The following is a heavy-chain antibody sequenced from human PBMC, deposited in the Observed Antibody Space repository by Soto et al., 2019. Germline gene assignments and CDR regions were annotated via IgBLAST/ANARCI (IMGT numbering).Heavy chain of an antibody. V-gene: IGHV3-33*01. CDR1: GFSFGTYF. D-gene: IGHD3-16*01. Sequence: QVQLVESGGGVAQPGGSLRLSCAASGFSFGTYFMHWVRQAPGKGLEWVAVSWYDESNEWYADSVKGRFTISRDNSKNSLYLYMNGLRAEDTAVYYCPRPLRASGFGEVFDCWGQGTLVTVSS. CDR2: SWYDESNE. CDR3: PRPLRASGFGEVFDC. J-gene: IGHJ4*02.